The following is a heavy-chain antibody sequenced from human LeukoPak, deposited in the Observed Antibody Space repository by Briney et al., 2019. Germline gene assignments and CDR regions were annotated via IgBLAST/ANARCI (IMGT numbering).Heavy chain of an antibody. D-gene: IGHD3-22*01. CDR2: IYYSGST. V-gene: IGHV4-39*01. CDR1: GGSISSSSYY. J-gene: IGHJ1*01. Sequence: PSETLSLTCSVSGGSISSSSYYWGWIRQAPGRGLEWIGSIYYSGSTYYTPSLKSRVTISVDTSKNQFSLKLNSVTAADTAVYYCARQSYESRSPHAKYFQHWGQGTLVTVSS. CDR3: ARQSYESRSPHAKYFQH.